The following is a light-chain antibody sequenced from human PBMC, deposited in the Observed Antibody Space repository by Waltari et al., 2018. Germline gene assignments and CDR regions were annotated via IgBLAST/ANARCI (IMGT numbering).Light chain of an antibody. V-gene: IGLV4-69*01. J-gene: IGLJ3*02. CDR2: VNSDGSH. CDR1: SGHSSNI. Sequence: QLLLTQSPSASASLGASVKLTCTLSSGHSSNIIAWLPQQPEKGPRYLMKVNSDGSHSKGDEIPDRFSGSSSGAERYLTLSTVQSEDEADYYCQTGGHGTWVFGGGTKLTVL. CDR3: QTGGHGTWV.